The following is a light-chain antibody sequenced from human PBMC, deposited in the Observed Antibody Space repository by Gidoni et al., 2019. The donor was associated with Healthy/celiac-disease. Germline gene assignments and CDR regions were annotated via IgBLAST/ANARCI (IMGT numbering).Light chain of an antibody. J-gene: IGKJ4*01. Sequence: EIVLTQSTATLSLSPGERATLSCRASQSVSSYLAWYQQKPGQAPGLLIYDASNRATGIPARFSGSGSGTDFTLTISSLEPEDFAVYYCQQRSNWLTFGGGIKVEIK. CDR3: QQRSNWLT. CDR2: DAS. V-gene: IGKV3-11*01. CDR1: QSVSSY.